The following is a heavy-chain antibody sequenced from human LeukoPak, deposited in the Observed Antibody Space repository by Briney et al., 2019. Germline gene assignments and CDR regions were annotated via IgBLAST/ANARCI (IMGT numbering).Heavy chain of an antibody. CDR2: INHSGST. Sequence: SETLSLTCAVYGGSFSGYYWSWIRQPPGKGLEWIGDINHSGSTNYNPSLKSRVTISVDTSKNQFSLKLSSVTAADTAVYYCARLSSGWPYYFDHWGQGTLVTVSS. J-gene: IGHJ4*02. CDR3: ARLSSGWPYYFDH. CDR1: GGSFSGYY. V-gene: IGHV4-34*01. D-gene: IGHD6-19*01.